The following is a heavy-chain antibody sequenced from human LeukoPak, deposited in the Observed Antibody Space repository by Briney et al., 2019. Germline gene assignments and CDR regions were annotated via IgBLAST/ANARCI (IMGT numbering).Heavy chain of an antibody. J-gene: IGHJ4*02. D-gene: IGHD3-3*01. CDR1: GYTFTSYG. CDR3: ARVFTIFGVVSTPDY. Sequence: ASVKVSCKASGYTFTSYGISWVRQAPGQGLEWMGWISAYNGNTNYAQKLQGRVTMTTDTSTSTAYMELRSLRSDDTAVYYCARVFTIFGVVSTPDYWGQGTLATVSS. CDR2: ISAYNGNT. V-gene: IGHV1-18*01.